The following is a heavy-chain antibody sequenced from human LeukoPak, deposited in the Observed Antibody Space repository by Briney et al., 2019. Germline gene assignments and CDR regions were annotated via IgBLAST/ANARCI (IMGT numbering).Heavy chain of an antibody. Sequence: SETLSLTCTVSGGSISSYYWSWIRQPPGKGLEWIGYIYYSGSTNYNPSLKSRVTISVDTSKNQFSLKLYSVTAADTAVYYCARDSASSGHYYYGMDVWGQGTTVTVSS. V-gene: IGHV4-59*12. CDR1: GGSISSYY. J-gene: IGHJ6*02. CDR2: IYYSGST. D-gene: IGHD3-22*01. CDR3: ARDSASSGHYYYGMDV.